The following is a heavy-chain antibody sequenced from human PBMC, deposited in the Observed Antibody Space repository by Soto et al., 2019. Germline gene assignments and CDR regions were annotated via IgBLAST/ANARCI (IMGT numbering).Heavy chain of an antibody. CDR1: GFTFSSYG. V-gene: IGHV3-30*18. D-gene: IGHD5-12*01. J-gene: IGHJ6*02. CDR3: AKEPGGGYSGYDLDYYYGMDV. Sequence: GGSLRLSCAASGFTFSSYGMHWVRQAPGKGLEWVAVISYDGSNKYYADSVKGRFTISRDNSKNTLYLQMNSLRAEDTAVYYCAKEPGGGYSGYDLDYYYGMDVWGQGTTVTVSS. CDR2: ISYDGSNK.